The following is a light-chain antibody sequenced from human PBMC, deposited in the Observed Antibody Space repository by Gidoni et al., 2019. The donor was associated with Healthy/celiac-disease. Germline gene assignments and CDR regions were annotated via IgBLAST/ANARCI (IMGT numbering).Light chain of an antibody. CDR2: GAS. J-gene: IGKJ2*01. CDR3: QQYGSSPMYT. Sequence: DIVLTQSPGTLSLSPGERATLSCRASQSVSSSYLAWYQQKPGQAPRLLIYGASSRATGIPDRFSGSGSGTDFTLTISRLEPEDFAVYYCQQYGSSPMYTFXQXTKLXIK. V-gene: IGKV3-20*01. CDR1: QSVSSSY.